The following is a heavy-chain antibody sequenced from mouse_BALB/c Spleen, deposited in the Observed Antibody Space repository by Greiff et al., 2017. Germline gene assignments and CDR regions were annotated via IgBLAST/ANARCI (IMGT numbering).Heavy chain of an antibody. Sequence: EVKVEESGGGLVKPGGSLKLSCAASGFTFSSYAMSWVRQTPEKRLEWVASISSGGSTYYPDSVKGRFTISRDNARNILYLQMSSLRSEDTAMYYCARGGYGSSYKEGFDYWGQGTTLTVSS. D-gene: IGHD1-1*01. CDR2: ISSGGST. CDR3: ARGGYGSSYKEGFDY. V-gene: IGHV5-6-5*01. CDR1: GFTFSSYA. J-gene: IGHJ2*01.